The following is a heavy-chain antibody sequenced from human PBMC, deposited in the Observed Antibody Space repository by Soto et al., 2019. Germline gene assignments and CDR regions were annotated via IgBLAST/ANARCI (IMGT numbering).Heavy chain of an antibody. J-gene: IGHJ1*01. CDR3: ARSPHRASSGWHYSPELYFQH. CDR1: GYTFTGYY. V-gene: IGHV1-2*04. D-gene: IGHD6-19*01. CDR2: INPNSGGT. Sequence: GASVKVSCKASGYTFTGYYMHWVRQAPGQGLEWMGWINPNSGGTNYAQKFQGWVTMTRDTSISTAYMELSRLRSDDTAVYYCARSPHRASSGWHYSPELYFQHWGQGTLVTVSS.